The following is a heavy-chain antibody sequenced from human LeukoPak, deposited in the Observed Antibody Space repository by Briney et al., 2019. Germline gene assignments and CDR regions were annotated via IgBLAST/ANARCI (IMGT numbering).Heavy chain of an antibody. CDR2: INHSGST. J-gene: IGHJ6*03. Sequence: PSETLSLTCAVYGGSFSGYYWSWIRQPPGKGLEWIGEINHSGSTNYHPSLKSRVTISVDTSKNQFSLKLSSVTAADTAVYYCARGPRYYYYYMDVWGKGTTVTVSS. CDR3: ARGPRYYYYYMDV. V-gene: IGHV4-34*01. CDR1: GGSFSGYY.